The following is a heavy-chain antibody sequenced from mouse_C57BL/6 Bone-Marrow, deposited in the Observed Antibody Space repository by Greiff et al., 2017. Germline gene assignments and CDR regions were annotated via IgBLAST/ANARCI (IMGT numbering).Heavy chain of an antibody. D-gene: IGHD2-13*01. J-gene: IGHJ2*02. Sequence: QVQLKESGPELVKPGASVKISCKASGYAFSSYWMNWVKQRTGKGLEWIGQIYPGDGNTYYNGTFKGKDTLAADKSSSTAYMQLSSLTSEDSAVYFCARGDDFAGIDYWGQGTSLTVSS. V-gene: IGHV1-82*01. CDR2: IYPGDGNT. CDR3: ARGDDFAGIDY. CDR1: GYAFSSYW.